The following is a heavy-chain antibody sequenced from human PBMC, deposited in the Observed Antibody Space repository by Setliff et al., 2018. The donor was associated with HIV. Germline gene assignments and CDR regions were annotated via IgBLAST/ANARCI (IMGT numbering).Heavy chain of an antibody. CDR1: GGSFSGYY. D-gene: IGHD6-25*01. CDR2: INHSGST. V-gene: IGHV4-34*01. Sequence: ETLSLTCAVYGGSFSGYYWNRIRQPPGNGLEWIGEINHSGSTKYNPSLKSRVTISVDMSKNQFSLKLTSVTAADTAMYYCVRYIGAAAGYIDHWGQGTLVTVSS. J-gene: IGHJ4*02. CDR3: VRYIGAAAGYIDH.